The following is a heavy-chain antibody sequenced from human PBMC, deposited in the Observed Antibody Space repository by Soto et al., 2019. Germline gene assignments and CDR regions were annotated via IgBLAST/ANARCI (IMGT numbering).Heavy chain of an antibody. D-gene: IGHD2-2*03. V-gene: IGHV3-23*01. Sequence: EVQVLESGGGLVQPGGSLRLSCAATGFTFSDFAMSWVRQAPGKGLEWVSRIYGGGNGPHYADSVKGRVTISRDNSKNTLYLQMISLRAEDTAVYYCAKMEGMDPWAYSFDYWGQGTLVNVSS. CDR3: AKMEGMDPWAYSFDY. J-gene: IGHJ4*02. CDR1: GFTFSDFA. CDR2: IYGGGNGP.